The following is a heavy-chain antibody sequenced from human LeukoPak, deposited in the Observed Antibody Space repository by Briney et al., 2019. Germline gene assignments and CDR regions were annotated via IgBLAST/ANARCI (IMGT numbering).Heavy chain of an antibody. J-gene: IGHJ6*02. CDR1: EITVSNTY. D-gene: IGHD2-8*01. Sequence: GGSLRLSCEPSEITVSNTYVNWVRQAPGKGLEWVSVISGDGTTYFADSVKGRFTITRDTYRNTFYLQMNSLRSDDTAVYYCATDPVLRNGMNFWGQGTTVTVSS. CDR3: ATDPVLRNGMNF. CDR2: ISGDGTT. V-gene: IGHV3-66*02.